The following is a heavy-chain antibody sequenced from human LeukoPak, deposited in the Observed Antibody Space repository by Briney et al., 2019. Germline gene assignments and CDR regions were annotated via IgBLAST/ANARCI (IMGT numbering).Heavy chain of an antibody. V-gene: IGHV3-9*03. CDR3: AKDAGAGYYDSSGYYPKLYYFDY. Sequence: GGSLRLSCAASGFTFRNYAMHWVRQAPGKGLEWVSGTRWNSGSIGYADSVKGRFTISRDNAKNSLYLQMNSLRAEDMALYYCAKDAGAGYYDSSGYYPKLYYFDYWGQGTLVTVSS. CDR1: GFTFRNYA. J-gene: IGHJ4*02. CDR2: TRWNSGSI. D-gene: IGHD3-22*01.